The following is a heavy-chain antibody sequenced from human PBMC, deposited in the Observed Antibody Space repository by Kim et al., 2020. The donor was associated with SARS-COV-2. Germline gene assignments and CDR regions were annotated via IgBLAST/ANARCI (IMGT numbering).Heavy chain of an antibody. J-gene: IGHJ6*03. V-gene: IGHV3-7*01. D-gene: IGHD1-1*01. CDR1: GFTFSSYW. Sequence: GGSLRLSCAASGFTFSSYWMSWVRQAPGKGLEWVANIKQDGSEKYYVDSVKGRFTISRDNAKNSLYLQMNSLRAEDTAVYYCARMGNDVGHFLGYYYYYYMDVWGKGTTFTVS. CDR2: IKQDGSEK. CDR3: ARMGNDVGHFLGYYYYYYMDV.